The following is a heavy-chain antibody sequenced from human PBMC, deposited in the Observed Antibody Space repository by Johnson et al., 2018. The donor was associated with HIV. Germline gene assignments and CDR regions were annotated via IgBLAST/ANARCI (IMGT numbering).Heavy chain of an antibody. V-gene: IGHV3-11*04. J-gene: IGHJ3*01. D-gene: IGHD1-7*01. CDR1: GFTFSDYY. Sequence: QVQLVESGGGLVKPGGSLRLSCAASGFTFSDYYMNWIRQAPGKGLEWISYISGSSSPIYYADPVKGRFTISRDNSKNSLYLQMNGLRAEDTAVYYCARAPYNWNLGLFDAFDVWGQGTKVTVSA. CDR3: ARAPYNWNLGLFDAFDV. CDR2: ISGSSSPI.